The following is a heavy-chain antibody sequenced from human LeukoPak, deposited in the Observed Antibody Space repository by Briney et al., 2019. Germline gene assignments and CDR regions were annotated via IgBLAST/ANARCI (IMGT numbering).Heavy chain of an antibody. V-gene: IGHV1-18*01. CDR1: GYTFTSYG. CDR2: ISAYNGNT. CDR3: ARPHSAQDYGAHDAFDI. J-gene: IGHJ3*02. D-gene: IGHD4-17*01. Sequence: ASVKVSCKASGYTFTSYGISWVRQAPGQGLEWMGWISAYNGNTNYAQKLQGRVTMTTDTSTSTAYMELSSLRSEDTAVYYCARPHSAQDYGAHDAFDIWGQGTMVTVSS.